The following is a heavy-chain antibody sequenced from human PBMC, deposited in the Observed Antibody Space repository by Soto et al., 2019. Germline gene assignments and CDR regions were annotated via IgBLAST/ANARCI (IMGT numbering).Heavy chain of an antibody. V-gene: IGHV4-31*03. Sequence: SETLSLTCTVSGGSISSGGYYWSWIRQHPGKGLEWIGYIYYSGSTYYNPSLKSRVTISVDTSKNQFSLKLSSVTAADTAVYYCARNITSEYRADPYEAFDNWGQGTMVTVSS. CDR1: GGSISSGGYY. CDR2: IYYSGST. CDR3: ARNITSEYRADPYEAFDN. D-gene: IGHD6-6*01. J-gene: IGHJ3*02.